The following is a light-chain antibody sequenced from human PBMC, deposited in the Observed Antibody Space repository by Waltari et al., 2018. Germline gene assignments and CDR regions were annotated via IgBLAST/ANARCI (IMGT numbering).Light chain of an antibody. CDR3: QQYDHFPPYT. Sequence: DIQMTQSPSSLSASVGDRVTITCQASQDISNFLNWYQQKPGKAPQLLIYEASSLETGVPSRFSGSGSVTDFTFTINSLQPEDIATYYCQQYDHFPPYTFGQGTKLEIK. CDR1: QDISNF. V-gene: IGKV1-33*01. CDR2: EAS. J-gene: IGKJ2*01.